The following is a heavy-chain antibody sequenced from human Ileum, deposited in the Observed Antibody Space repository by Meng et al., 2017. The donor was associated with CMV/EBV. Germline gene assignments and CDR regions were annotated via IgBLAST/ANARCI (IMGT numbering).Heavy chain of an antibody. J-gene: IGHJ4*02. D-gene: IGHD2-2*01. Sequence: GGSLRLSCAAPGFTFDSYAMHWVRQAPGKGLERVAVISYDGSNKYYADSVKGRFTISRDNSKNTLYLQMNSLRAEDTAVYYCASGVRGPAAPRDYWGQGTLVTVSS. V-gene: IGHV3-30-3*01. CDR1: GFTFDSYA. CDR3: ASGVRGPAAPRDY. CDR2: ISYDGSNK.